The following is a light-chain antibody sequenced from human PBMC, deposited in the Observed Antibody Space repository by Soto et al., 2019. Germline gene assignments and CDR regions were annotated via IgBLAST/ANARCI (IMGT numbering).Light chain of an antibody. J-gene: IGLJ2*01. V-gene: IGLV2-14*03. CDR1: SRDIGGYNY. CDR2: DVN. CDR3: SSYTSSSSLGVI. Sequence: QSALTQPASVSGSPGQSITISCTGTSRDIGGYNYVSWYQHHPGKAPKLMIYDVNNRPSGVSNRFSGSKSGNTASLTVSGLQAEDEADYYCSSYTSSSSLGVIFGGGTKLTVL.